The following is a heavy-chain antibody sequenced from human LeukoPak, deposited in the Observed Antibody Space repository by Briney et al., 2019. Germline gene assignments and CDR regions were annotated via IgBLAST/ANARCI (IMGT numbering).Heavy chain of an antibody. CDR3: AKDPNEWGLDYFDY. CDR2: ISGNGGGT. Sequence: PGGSLRLSCAASGFTFSSYVMSWVRQAPGKGLEWVSTISGNGGGTYYADSVKGRFTISRDNSKNTLYLQMNSLRAEDTAVYYCAKDPNEWGLDYFDYWGQGTLVTVSS. V-gene: IGHV3-23*01. J-gene: IGHJ4*02. D-gene: IGHD2-15*01. CDR1: GFTFSSYV.